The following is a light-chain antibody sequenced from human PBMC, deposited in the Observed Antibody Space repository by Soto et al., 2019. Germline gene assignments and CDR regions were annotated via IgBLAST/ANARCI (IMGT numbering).Light chain of an antibody. CDR1: QGISSA. CDR3: QQFNSYPRT. CDR2: DAP. Sequence: AIQLTQSPSSLSASVGDRVTITCRASQGISSALAWYQQKPGQAPKLLIYDAPSLESGVPSRFSGSGSGTDFTLTISSLQPEDVATYDCQQFNSYPRTFGPGTKVDIK. V-gene: IGKV1-13*02. J-gene: IGKJ3*01.